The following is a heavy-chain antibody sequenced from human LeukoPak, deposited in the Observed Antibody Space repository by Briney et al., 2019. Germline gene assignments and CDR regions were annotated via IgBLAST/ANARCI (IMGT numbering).Heavy chain of an antibody. D-gene: IGHD6-13*01. CDR3: AYMKGSSWYYFDY. CDR2: IYTSGST. CDR1: GGSISSYY. V-gene: IGHV4-4*07. J-gene: IGHJ4*02. Sequence: SETLSLTCTVSGGSISSYYWSWIRQPAGKGLEWIGRIYTSGSTDYNPSPKSRVTISVDKSKNQLSLKLSSVTAADTAVYYCAYMKGSSWYYFDYWGQGTLVTVSS.